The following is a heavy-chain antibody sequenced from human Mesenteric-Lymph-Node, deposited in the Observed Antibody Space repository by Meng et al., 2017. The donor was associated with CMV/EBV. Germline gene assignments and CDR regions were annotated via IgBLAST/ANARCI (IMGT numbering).Heavy chain of an antibody. J-gene: IGHJ6*02. CDR2: IVPMGRTT. CDR1: GGTFRNNV. CDR3: ARVVLDVNRYGVDV. Sequence: SVKVSCKASGGTFRNNVFSWVRQAPGQGLEWMGGIVPMGRTTNYAQKFQGRVTITTDDTTNTVYMEMNSLTYADTAVYYCARVVLDVNRYGVDVWGQGTTVTVSS. V-gene: IGHV1-69*05. D-gene: IGHD3/OR15-3a*01.